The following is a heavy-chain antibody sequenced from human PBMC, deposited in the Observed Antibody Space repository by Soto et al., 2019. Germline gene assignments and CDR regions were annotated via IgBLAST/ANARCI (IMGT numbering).Heavy chain of an antibody. J-gene: IGHJ4*02. CDR1: GYTFTSYG. V-gene: IGHV1-18*01. CDR2: ISAYNGNT. D-gene: IGHD3-16*02. CDR3: ARDGMITFGGVIVTPYFDY. Sequence: QVQLVQSGAEVKKPGASVKVSCKASGYTFTSYGISWVRQAPGQGREWMGWISAYNGNTNYAQKLQGRVTMTTDTSTSQAYMELRSLRSDDTAVYYCARDGMITFGGVIVTPYFDYWGQGTLVTVSS.